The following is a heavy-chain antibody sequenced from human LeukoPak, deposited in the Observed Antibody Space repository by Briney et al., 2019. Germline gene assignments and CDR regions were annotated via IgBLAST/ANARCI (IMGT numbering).Heavy chain of an antibody. CDR1: GGSISGYY. J-gene: IGHJ4*02. CDR3: VRGGSKAAATFDY. D-gene: IGHD2-15*01. V-gene: IGHV4-4*07. Sequence: NTSETLSLTCTVSGGSISGYYWSWIRQPAGKGLEWIGHIHTSGNTNYNPSLKSRVTMSVDTSKNQFSLRLSPMTAADTAVYYCVRGGSKAAATFDYWGQGTLVTVFS. CDR2: IHTSGNT.